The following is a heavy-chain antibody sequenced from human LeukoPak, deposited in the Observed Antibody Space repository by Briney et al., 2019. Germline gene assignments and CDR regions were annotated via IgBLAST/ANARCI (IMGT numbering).Heavy chain of an antibody. CDR1: GGSISSGSYY. D-gene: IGHD6-19*01. CDR3: ARAPLIAVAGIN. CDR2: IYTSGST. J-gene: IGHJ4*02. Sequence: SQTLSLTCTVSGGSISSGSYYWSWIRQPAGKGLEWIGRIYTSGSTNYNPSLKSRVTISVDTSKNQFSLKLSSVTAADTAVYYCARAPLIAVAGINWGQGTLVTVSS. V-gene: IGHV4-61*02.